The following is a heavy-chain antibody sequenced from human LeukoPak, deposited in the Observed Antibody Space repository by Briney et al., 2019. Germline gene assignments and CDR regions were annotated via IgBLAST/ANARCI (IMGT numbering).Heavy chain of an antibody. J-gene: IGHJ4*02. CDR3: ARGYDFWSGYSFDY. CDR1: GFTFSNYG. Sequence: GGSLRLSCSASGFTFSNYGMSWVRQAPGKGLEWVSGIHGSSGSTYYADSVKGRSTISRDNSKNTLYLQMYSLRAEDTAVYYCARGYDFWSGYSFDYWGQGTLVTVSS. CDR2: IHGSSGST. V-gene: IGHV3-23*01. D-gene: IGHD3-3*01.